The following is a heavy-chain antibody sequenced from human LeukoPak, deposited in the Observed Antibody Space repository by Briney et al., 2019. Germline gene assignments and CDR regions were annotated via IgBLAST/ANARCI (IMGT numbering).Heavy chain of an antibody. CDR2: IIPMFGTA. J-gene: IGHJ3*02. CDR1: GYTFNNYG. Sequence: SVRVSCKASGYTFNNYGISWVRQAPGQGLEWMGGIIPMFGTANYAQKLQGRVTITADKSTSTAYMELSSLRSEDTAMYYCAKKKDGGDAFDIWGQGTMVTVSS. D-gene: IGHD3-10*01. V-gene: IGHV1-69*06. CDR3: AKKKDGGDAFDI.